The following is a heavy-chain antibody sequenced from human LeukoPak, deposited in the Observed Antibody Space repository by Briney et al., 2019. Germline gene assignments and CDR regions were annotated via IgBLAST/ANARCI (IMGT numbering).Heavy chain of an antibody. D-gene: IGHD5-24*01. CDR3: AKVRWVRWLQLGYFDY. CDR1: GFTFSSYW. V-gene: IGHV3-7*01. CDR2: IKQDGSEK. Sequence: GGSLRLSCAASGFTFSSYWMSWVRQAPGKGLEWVANIKQDGSEKYYVDSVKGRFTISRDNSKNTLYLQMNSLRAEDTAVYYCAKVRWVRWLQLGYFDYWGQGTLVTVSS. J-gene: IGHJ4*02.